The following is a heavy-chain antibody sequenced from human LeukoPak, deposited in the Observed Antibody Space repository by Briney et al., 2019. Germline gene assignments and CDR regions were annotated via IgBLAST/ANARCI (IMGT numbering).Heavy chain of an antibody. CDR3: VRGILVIVYATFDY. CDR2: INHSGST. Sequence: SETLSLPCAVYGGSFSGYYWSWIRQPPGKGLEWIGEINHSGSTNYNPSLKSRVTISVDTSKNQFSLKLSSVTAADTAVYYCVRGILVIVYATFDYWGQGTLVTVSS. J-gene: IGHJ4*02. CDR1: GGSFSGYY. D-gene: IGHD2-8*01. V-gene: IGHV4-34*01.